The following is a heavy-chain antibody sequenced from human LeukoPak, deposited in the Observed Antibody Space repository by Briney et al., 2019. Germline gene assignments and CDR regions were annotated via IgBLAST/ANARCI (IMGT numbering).Heavy chain of an antibody. Sequence: SGTLSLTCAVSGGSISSSNWWSWVRQPPGKGLEWIGEIYHSGSTNYNPSLKSRVTISVDKSKSQFSLKLSSVTAADTAVYYCARGGPQWLGNWFDPWGQGTLVTVSS. D-gene: IGHD6-19*01. CDR1: GGSISSSNW. CDR2: IYHSGST. CDR3: ARGGPQWLGNWFDP. J-gene: IGHJ5*02. V-gene: IGHV4-4*02.